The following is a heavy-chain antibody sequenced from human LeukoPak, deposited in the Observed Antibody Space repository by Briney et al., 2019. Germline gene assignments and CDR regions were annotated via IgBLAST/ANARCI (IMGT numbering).Heavy chain of an antibody. Sequence: PETLSLTCAVYGGSFSGYYWSWIRQPPGKGLEWIGEINHSGSTNYNPSLKSRVTISVDTSKNQFSLKLSSVTAADTAVYYCASYYGNYMDVWGKGTTVTVSS. CDR3: ASYYGNYMDV. CDR2: INHSGST. D-gene: IGHD3-22*01. J-gene: IGHJ6*03. V-gene: IGHV4-34*01. CDR1: GGSFSGYY.